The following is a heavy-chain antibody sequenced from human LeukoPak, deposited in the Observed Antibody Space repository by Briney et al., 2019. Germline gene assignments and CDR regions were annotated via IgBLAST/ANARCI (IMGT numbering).Heavy chain of an antibody. V-gene: IGHV3-7*01. J-gene: IGHJ4*02. CDR2: IKLDGSEK. CDR3: ARHRQFYYNSSPYYYFDY. D-gene: IGHD3-22*01. Sequence: GGSLRLSCVASGFTFGKYWMSWVRQAPGKGLEWVANIKLDGSEKNYVDSVKGRFTISRDNAKNSLYLQMNSLRAEDTAVYYCARHRQFYYNSSPYYYFDYWGQGALVTVSS. CDR1: GFTFGKYW.